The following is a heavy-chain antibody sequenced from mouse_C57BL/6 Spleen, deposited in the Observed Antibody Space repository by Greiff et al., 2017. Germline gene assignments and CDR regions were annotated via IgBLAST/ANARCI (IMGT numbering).Heavy chain of an antibody. CDR3: ARDDYDGYYDYFDY. Sequence: VQLKDSGPGLVKPSQSLSLTCSVTGYSITSGYYWNWIRQFPGNKLEWMGYISYDGSNNYNPSLKNRISITRDTSKNQFFLKLNSVTTEDTATYYCARDDYDGYYDYFDYGGQGTTLTVSS. CDR1: GYSITSGYY. J-gene: IGHJ2*01. CDR2: ISYDGSN. D-gene: IGHD2-3*01. V-gene: IGHV3-6*01.